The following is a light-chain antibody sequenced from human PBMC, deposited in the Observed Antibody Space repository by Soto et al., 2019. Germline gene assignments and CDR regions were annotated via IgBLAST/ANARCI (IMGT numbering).Light chain of an antibody. Sequence: QSALTQPASVSGSPGQSIAISCTGTSSDVDAYNFVSWYQHHPGKAPKLMIFDVSNRPSGVSNRFSGSKFGNTASLTISGLQAEDEADYYCTSYTTSSTYVFGTGTKVTVL. J-gene: IGLJ1*01. CDR1: SSDVDAYNF. CDR2: DVS. V-gene: IGLV2-14*03. CDR3: TSYTTSSTYV.